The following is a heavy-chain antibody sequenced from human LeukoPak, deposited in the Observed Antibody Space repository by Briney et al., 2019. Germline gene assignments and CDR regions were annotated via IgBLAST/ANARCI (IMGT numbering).Heavy chain of an antibody. V-gene: IGHV3-21*01. CDR2: ISSISSYI. J-gene: IGHJ4*02. CDR3: ARCTTGKTFGSLREIKKSREIDY. D-gene: IGHD1-1*01. CDR1: GLTLSSLS. Sequence: GGSLTLSWALSGLTLSSLSMNWVRHAPGRVLEWVSSISSISSYIHYSDSLRGRFTLSRDNAKNSLFLQMNSLRGEATAVYYCARCTTGKTFGSLREIKKSREIDYWGQGTLVTVSS.